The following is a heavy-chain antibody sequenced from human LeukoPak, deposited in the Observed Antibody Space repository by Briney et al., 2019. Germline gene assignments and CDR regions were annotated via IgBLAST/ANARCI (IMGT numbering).Heavy chain of an antibody. V-gene: IGHV3-30-3*01. CDR2: TSSDGGNK. D-gene: IGHD3-10*01. Sequence: GTSLRLSCAASGFTFSSYAMYWVRQAPGKGLEWVAITSSDGGNKYYADSVKGRFTISRDNSKNTPYLQMNSLRTEDTAVYYCARDNSGSGSYIQLDYWGQGTRVTVSS. CDR1: GFTFSSYA. J-gene: IGHJ4*02. CDR3: ARDNSGSGSYIQLDY.